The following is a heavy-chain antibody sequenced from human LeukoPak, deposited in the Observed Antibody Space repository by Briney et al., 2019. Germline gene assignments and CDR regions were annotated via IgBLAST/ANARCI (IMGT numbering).Heavy chain of an antibody. Sequence: PGGSLRLSCAASGFSLSGYWMTWVRQAPGKGLEWVANINRDGSQKNHVDSVQGRFTISRDNAKNSLYLQMNSLRAEDTAVYYCARFSSMVRELRDWGQGTLVTVSS. CDR3: ARFSSMVRELRD. CDR1: GFSLSGYW. D-gene: IGHD3-10*01. V-gene: IGHV3-7*01. J-gene: IGHJ4*02. CDR2: INRDGSQK.